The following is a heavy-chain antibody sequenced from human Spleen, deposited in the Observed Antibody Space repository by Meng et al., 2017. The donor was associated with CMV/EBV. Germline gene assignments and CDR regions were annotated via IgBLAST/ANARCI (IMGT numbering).Heavy chain of an antibody. D-gene: IGHD2-2*01. CDR1: GYTFTGYY. V-gene: IGHV1-2*02. J-gene: IGHJ6*02. CDR2: INPNSGGT. CDR3: ARGAVVIIPAAKIWDYYYGMDV. Sequence: ASVKVSCKASGYTFTGYYMHWVRQAPGQGLEWMGWINPNSGGTNYAQKFQGRVTMTSDTSISTVHMELSRLRSDDTAVYYCARGAVVIIPAAKIWDYYYGMDVWGQGTTVTVSS.